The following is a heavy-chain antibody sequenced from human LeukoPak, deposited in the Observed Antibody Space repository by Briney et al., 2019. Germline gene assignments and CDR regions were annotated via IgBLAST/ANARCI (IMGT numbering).Heavy chain of an antibody. CDR3: ARVGTRYNWFDP. D-gene: IGHD6-13*01. Sequence: ASVKVSCKASGGTFSSYAISWVRQAPGQGLEWMGGIIPIFGTANYAQKFQGRVTITADESTSTAYMELSSLRSEDTAVYYCARVGTRYNWFDPWGQGTLVTVSS. V-gene: IGHV1-69*13. CDR2: IIPIFGTA. CDR1: GGTFSSYA. J-gene: IGHJ5*02.